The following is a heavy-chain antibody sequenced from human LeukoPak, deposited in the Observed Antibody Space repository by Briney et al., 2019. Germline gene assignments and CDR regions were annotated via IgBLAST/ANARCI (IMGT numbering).Heavy chain of an antibody. CDR3: ARDRYYYDSFGYYYFDS. CDR2: IYYSGST. D-gene: IGHD3-22*01. Sequence: SETLSLTCTVSGGSLTTGAYYWSWIRQHPGKGLEWIGYIYYSGSTYKNPSLKSRLTLSVDTSKNQFSLRLRSVTAADTAVYYCARDRYYYDSFGYYYFDSWGQGTLVTVSS. CDR1: GGSLTTGAYY. J-gene: IGHJ4*02. V-gene: IGHV4-31*03.